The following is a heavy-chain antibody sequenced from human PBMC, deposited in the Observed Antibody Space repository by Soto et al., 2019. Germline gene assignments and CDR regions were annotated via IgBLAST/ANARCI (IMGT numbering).Heavy chain of an antibody. J-gene: IGHJ6*02. CDR2: NSAYNGNT. Sequence: ASVKASCKAPGYTFTSYGISWVRQAPGQGREWMGWNSAYNGNTNYAQKLQGRVTMTTDTSTSTAYMELRSLRSDDTAVYYCARDHGPGLPDYYSYYGMDVWGQGTTVTVSS. CDR3: ARDHGPGLPDYYSYYGMDV. D-gene: IGHD3-10*01. V-gene: IGHV1-18*04. CDR1: GYTFTSYG.